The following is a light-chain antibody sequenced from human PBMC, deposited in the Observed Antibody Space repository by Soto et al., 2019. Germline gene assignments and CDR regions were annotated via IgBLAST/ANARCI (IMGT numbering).Light chain of an antibody. V-gene: IGKV3-15*01. CDR2: GAS. CDR1: QSVHSR. CDR3: QQYDDWPPWT. Sequence: EIVMTQSPAALSVSPGDAATLSCRAGQSVHSRLAWYQQKPGQAPRLLIYGASTRASGIPARFRGSGSGTEFTLTISSLQSEDFAVYYCQQYDDWPPWTFGPGTKVDIK. J-gene: IGKJ1*01.